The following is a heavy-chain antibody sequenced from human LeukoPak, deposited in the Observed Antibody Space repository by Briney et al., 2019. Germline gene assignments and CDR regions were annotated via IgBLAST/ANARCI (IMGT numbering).Heavy chain of an antibody. CDR2: INPNSVGT. V-gene: IGHV1-2*02. J-gene: IGHJ4*02. Sequence: ASVKVSCKASGYTFTGYYMHWVRQAPGQGLEWMGWINPNSVGTNYAQKFQGRVTMTRDTSISTAYMELSRLRSDDTAVYYCARVRTGELPDYWGQGTLVTVSS. D-gene: IGHD1-26*01. CDR1: GYTFTGYY. CDR3: ARVRTGELPDY.